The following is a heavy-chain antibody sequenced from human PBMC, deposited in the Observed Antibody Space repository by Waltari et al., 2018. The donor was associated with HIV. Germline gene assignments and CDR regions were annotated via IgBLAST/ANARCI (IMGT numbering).Heavy chain of an antibody. CDR1: GRSIRSSRSS. J-gene: IGHJ5*02. CDR3: ARRQGWDHRAWFDP. V-gene: IGHV4-39*01. D-gene: IGHD1-26*01. CDR2: IYYSGST. Sequence: QLQLQESCPGLVKPSETLSLPFTASGRSIRSSRSSWGWIRPPPGKGLEWIGSIYYSGSTYYNPSLKSRVTISVDTSKNQFSLKLSSVTAADTAVYYCARRQGWDHRAWFDPWGQGTLVTVSS.